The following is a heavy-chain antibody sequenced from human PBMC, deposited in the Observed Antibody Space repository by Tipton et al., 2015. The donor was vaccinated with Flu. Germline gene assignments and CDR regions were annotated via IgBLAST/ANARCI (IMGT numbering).Heavy chain of an antibody. Sequence: TLSLTCTVSGDSINSGSRYWSWIRQPPGKGLEWIGYFSNSGTTDYDPSLKGRVTISADTSKNQLSLTLNSVTAADTAVYYCAREHFYDVDLVDWYVDLWGPGTLVSVS. J-gene: IGHJ2*01. CDR3: AREHFYDVDLVDWYVDL. D-gene: IGHD3-22*01. CDR2: FSNSGTT. CDR1: GDSINSGSRY. V-gene: IGHV4-61*01.